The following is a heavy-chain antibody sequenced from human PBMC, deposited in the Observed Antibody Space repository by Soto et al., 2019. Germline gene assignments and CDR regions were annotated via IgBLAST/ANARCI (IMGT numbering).Heavy chain of an antibody. Sequence: SETLSLTCTVSGGSISSYYWSWIRQPPGKGLEWIGYIYYSGSTNYNPSLKSRVTISVDTSENQFSLKLSSVTAADTAVYYCARGRIAVANDYWGQGTLVTVSS. CDR3: ARGRIAVANDY. CDR2: IYYSGST. CDR1: GGSISSYY. D-gene: IGHD6-19*01. V-gene: IGHV4-59*12. J-gene: IGHJ4*02.